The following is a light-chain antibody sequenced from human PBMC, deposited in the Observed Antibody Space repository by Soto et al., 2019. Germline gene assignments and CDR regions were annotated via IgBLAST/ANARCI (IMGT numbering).Light chain of an antibody. CDR2: GAS. CDR3: QQYGNSPFN. CDR1: QSVSSSY. Sequence: EIVLTHSPGTLSLSPGERATLSCRASQSVSSSYLSWYQQKPGQAPRLLIYGASSRATGIPDRFSGSGSGTDFTLTISRLEPEDFGVYYCQQYGNSPFNFGGGTKVDIK. V-gene: IGKV3-20*01. J-gene: IGKJ4*01.